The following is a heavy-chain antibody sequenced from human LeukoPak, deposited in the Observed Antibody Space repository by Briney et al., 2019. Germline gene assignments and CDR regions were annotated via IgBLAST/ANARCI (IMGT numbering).Heavy chain of an antibody. Sequence: SVKVSCKPSGYTSTGDYMHSVRQAPGPGREWMGWINPHSGGTNYAQKFQGRVTMTRDTSISTAYMELSRLRSDGTAVYYCARVITFGGVIVPFDYWGQGTLVTVSS. J-gene: IGHJ4*02. D-gene: IGHD3-16*02. CDR3: ARVITFGGVIVPFDY. CDR1: GYTSTGDY. V-gene: IGHV1-2*02. CDR2: INPHSGGT.